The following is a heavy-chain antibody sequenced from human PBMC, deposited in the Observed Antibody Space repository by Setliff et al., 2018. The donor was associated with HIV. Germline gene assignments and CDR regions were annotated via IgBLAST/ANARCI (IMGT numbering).Heavy chain of an antibody. D-gene: IGHD3-22*01. CDR2: IIPIFGST. J-gene: IGHJ2*01. Sequence: SVKVSCKAFGGTFSAYAVSWVRQAPGQGLEWMGGIIPIFGSTTYSQKFQGRLSITADESKDTVEMELSSLTSEDTAVYYCARDDHYYDMGSILSDWFFDLWDRGTLVTVSS. CDR3: ARDDHYYDMGSILSDWFFDL. V-gene: IGHV1-69*13. CDR1: GGTFSAYA.